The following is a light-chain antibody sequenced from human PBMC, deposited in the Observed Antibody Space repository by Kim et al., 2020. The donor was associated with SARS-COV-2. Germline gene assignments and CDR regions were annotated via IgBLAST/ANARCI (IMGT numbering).Light chain of an antibody. V-gene: IGKV1-8*01. J-gene: IGKJ2*01. Sequence: AIRMTQSPSSFSASTGDRVTITCRASQGISSYLAWYQQKPGKAPKLLLYATSTLQGGVPSRFSGSGSGTDFTLTISCLQSEDFATYYCQQYYSYPYTFGQGTKLEI. CDR3: QQYYSYPYT. CDR2: ATS. CDR1: QGISSY.